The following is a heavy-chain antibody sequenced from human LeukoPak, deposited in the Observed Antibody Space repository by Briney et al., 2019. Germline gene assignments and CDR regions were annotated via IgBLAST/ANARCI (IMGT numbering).Heavy chain of an antibody. CDR1: GYTFTGYY. J-gene: IGHJ4*02. V-gene: IGHV1-2*02. D-gene: IGHD6-6*01. CDR3: ARATLVAARRYFDY. CDR2: TNPNSGGT. Sequence: ASVKVSCKASGYTFTGYYMHWVRQAPGQGLEWMGWTNPNSGGTNYAQKFQGRVTMTRDTSISTAYMELSRLRSDDTAVYYCARATLVAARRYFDYWGQGTLVTVSS.